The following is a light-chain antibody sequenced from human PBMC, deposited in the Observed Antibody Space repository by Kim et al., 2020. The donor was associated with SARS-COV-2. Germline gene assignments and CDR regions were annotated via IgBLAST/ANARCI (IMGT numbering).Light chain of an antibody. CDR2: AAS. CDR3: QQYNFYPRT. V-gene: IGKV1-9*01. Sequence: DIQLTQSPSFLSAAVGERVTITCRASQDIRYHLAWYQHNPDKAPKLLIYAASTLQTGVPSRFSGSGSGTEFTLTISSLQPEDFATYFCQQYNFYPRTFVQGTKVDIK. J-gene: IGKJ1*01. CDR1: QDIRYH.